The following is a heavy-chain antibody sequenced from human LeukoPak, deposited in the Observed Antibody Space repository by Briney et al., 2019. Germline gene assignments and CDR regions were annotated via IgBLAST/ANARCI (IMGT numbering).Heavy chain of an antibody. V-gene: IGHV3-21*01. D-gene: IGHD5-12*01. CDR2: ISATSSYI. CDR1: GFTFSSYS. J-gene: IGHJ4*02. Sequence: KPGGSLRLSCAASGFTFSSYSMNWVRQTPGKGLEWVSSISATSSYIYYADSARGRFTISRDNAKNTLYLQMNSLRAEDTAVYYCARDRGYTQDYWGLGTLVTVSS. CDR3: ARDRGYTQDY.